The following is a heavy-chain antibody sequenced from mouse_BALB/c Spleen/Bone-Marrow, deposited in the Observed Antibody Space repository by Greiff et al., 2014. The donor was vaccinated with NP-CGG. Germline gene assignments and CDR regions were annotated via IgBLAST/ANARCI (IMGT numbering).Heavy chain of an antibody. CDR3: ARDGNFAMDY. CDR1: GFTFSDYY. J-gene: IGHJ4*01. CDR2: INDGGSYT. D-gene: IGHD2-1*01. V-gene: IGHV5-4*02. Sequence: DVQLVESGGGLVKPGGSLKLSCAVSGFTFSDYYMYWVRQNPEKRLEWVATINDGGSYTYYPDSVKGRFTISRDNAKNNLYLQMSSLKSEDTAMYHCARDGNFAMDYWGQGTSVTVSS.